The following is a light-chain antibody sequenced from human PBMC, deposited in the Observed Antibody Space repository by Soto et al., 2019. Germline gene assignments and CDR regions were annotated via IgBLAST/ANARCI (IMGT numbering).Light chain of an antibody. V-gene: IGKV3-20*01. CDR3: QQFGSSPGFT. CDR2: GTS. Sequence: EIVLTQSPGTLSLSPGERATLSCRASQNINSRYLAWYQQKPGQAPRLLIYGTSSRATGIPDRFSGSGSGTDFTLPISRLEPEDFAVYYCQQFGSSPGFTFGPGTKVDI. CDR1: QNINSRY. J-gene: IGKJ3*01.